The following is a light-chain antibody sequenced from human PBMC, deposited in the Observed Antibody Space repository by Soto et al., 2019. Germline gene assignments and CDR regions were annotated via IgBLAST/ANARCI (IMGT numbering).Light chain of an antibody. CDR1: QSLVYSDGNTY. J-gene: IGKJ1*01. V-gene: IGKV2-24*01. Sequence: DVVLTQTPLSSPVTLGQPASISCRSSQSLVYSDGNTYLSWLQQRPGQPPRLLIYQISNRFSGVPDRFSGSGAGTDFTLIISRVEAEDVGVYYCMRFAHFPRTFGQGTKVEI. CDR2: QIS. CDR3: MRFAHFPRT.